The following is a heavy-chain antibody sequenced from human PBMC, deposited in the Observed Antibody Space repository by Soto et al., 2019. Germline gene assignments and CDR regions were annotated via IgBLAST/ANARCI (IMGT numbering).Heavy chain of an antibody. CDR3: ARDRSGDFDY. J-gene: IGHJ4*02. CDR2: MNPNSGNT. D-gene: IGHD5-12*01. V-gene: IGHV1-8*01. Sequence: QVQLVQSGAEVKKPGASVKVSCKASGYTFTSYDINWVRQATGQGLEWMGWMNPNSGNTGYAQKFQGRVTMTRHTTISTAYMGLRSQTYEATAVYYCARDRSGDFDYSGQGTLVTVSS. CDR1: GYTFTSYD.